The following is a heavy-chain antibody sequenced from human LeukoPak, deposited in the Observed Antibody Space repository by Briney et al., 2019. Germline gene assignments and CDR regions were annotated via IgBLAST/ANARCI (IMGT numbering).Heavy chain of an antibody. CDR1: GYTFTDYY. CDR2: SNPNTGGT. CDR3: ARDRSGDVFDS. Sequence: ASVKVSCKTSGYTFTDYYLHWVRQAPGQGLEWMGWSNPNTGGTHYAQMFRGRVTMTRDTSITTAYMELSRLTSDDTAVYYCARDRSGDVFDSWGQGTLVTVS. V-gene: IGHV1-2*02. D-gene: IGHD7-27*01. J-gene: IGHJ4*02.